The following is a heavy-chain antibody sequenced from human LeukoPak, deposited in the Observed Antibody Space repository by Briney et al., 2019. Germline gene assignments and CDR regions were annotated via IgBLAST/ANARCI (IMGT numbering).Heavy chain of an antibody. CDR1: GFTFSSYS. Sequence: GGSLRLSCAASGFTFSSYSMNWVRQAPGKGLEWVSSISSSSSYIYYADSVKGRFTISRDNAKNSLYLQMNSLRAEDTAVYYCAKAEVLRYFDWLVYYYMDVWGKGTTVTISS. D-gene: IGHD3-9*01. V-gene: IGHV3-21*01. J-gene: IGHJ6*03. CDR3: AKAEVLRYFDWLVYYYMDV. CDR2: ISSSSSYI.